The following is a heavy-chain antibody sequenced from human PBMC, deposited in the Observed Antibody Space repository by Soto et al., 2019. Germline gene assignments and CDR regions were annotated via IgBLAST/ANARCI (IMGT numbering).Heavy chain of an antibody. V-gene: IGHV4-34*01. D-gene: IGHD3-10*01. CDR2: INHSGST. J-gene: IGHJ5*02. CDR3: ARGPALYYDGSGSYCAWFDP. Sequence: PSETLSLTCAVYGGSISGYYWSWIRQPPGKGLEWIGEINHSGSTNYNPSLKSRVTISVDTSKNQFSLKLSSVTAADTAVYYCARGPALYYDGSGSYCAWFDPWGQGTLVTVSS. CDR1: GGSISGYY.